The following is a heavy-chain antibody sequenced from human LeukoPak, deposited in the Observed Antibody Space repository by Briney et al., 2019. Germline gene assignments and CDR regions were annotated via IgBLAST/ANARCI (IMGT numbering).Heavy chain of an antibody. J-gene: IGHJ4*02. V-gene: IGHV4-34*01. CDR3: ARGYYDILTGYSYYFDY. D-gene: IGHD3-9*01. Sequence: SETLSLTCAVYGGSFSGYYWSWIRQPPGKGLEWIGEINHSGSTNYNPSLKSRVTISVDTSKNQFSLKLSSVTAADTAVYYCARGYYDILTGYSYYFDYWGQGTLVTVSS. CDR2: INHSGST. CDR1: GGSFSGYY.